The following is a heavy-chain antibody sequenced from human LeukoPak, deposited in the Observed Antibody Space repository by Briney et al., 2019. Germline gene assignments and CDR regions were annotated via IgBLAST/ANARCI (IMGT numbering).Heavy chain of an antibody. V-gene: IGHV3-23*01. J-gene: IGHJ4*02. CDR2: ISGSGGST. CDR1: GFTFSSYA. CDR3: AKDQDYDSSGYYEDY. D-gene: IGHD3-22*01. Sequence: PGGSLRLSCAASGFTFSSYAMSWVRQAPGEGLEWVSAISGSGGSTYYADSVKGRFTISRDNSKNTLYLQMNSLRAEDTAVYYCAKDQDYDSSGYYEDYWGQGTLVTVSS.